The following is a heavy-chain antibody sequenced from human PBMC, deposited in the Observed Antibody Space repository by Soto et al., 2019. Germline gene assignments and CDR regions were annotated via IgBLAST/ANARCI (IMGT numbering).Heavy chain of an antibody. CDR1: GGSISSGGYY. CDR3: ARDMVRGVIRFFDY. Sequence: KPSETLSLTCTVSGGSISSGGYYWSWIRQHPGKGLEWIGYIYYSGSTYYNPSLKSRVTISVDTSKNQFSLKLSSVTAADTAVYYCARDMVRGVIRFFDYWGQGTLVTVSS. CDR2: IYYSGST. D-gene: IGHD3-10*01. J-gene: IGHJ4*02. V-gene: IGHV4-31*03.